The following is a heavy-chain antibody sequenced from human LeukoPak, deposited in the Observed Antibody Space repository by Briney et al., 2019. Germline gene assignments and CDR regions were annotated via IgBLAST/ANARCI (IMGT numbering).Heavy chain of an antibody. Sequence: GGSLRLSCAASGFTVSNYYMTWVRQAPGKGLEWVSVIYSGGPTKYADSVKGRFTISRDTSKNTLYLQMNSLRAEDTAVYYCARIGTGCSSTSCYLSPFQHWGQGTLVTVSS. D-gene: IGHD2-2*01. CDR1: GFTVSNYY. V-gene: IGHV3-53*05. CDR2: IYSGGPT. J-gene: IGHJ1*01. CDR3: ARIGTGCSSTSCYLSPFQH.